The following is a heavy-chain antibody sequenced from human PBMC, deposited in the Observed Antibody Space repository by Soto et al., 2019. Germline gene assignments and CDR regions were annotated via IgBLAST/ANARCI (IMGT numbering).Heavy chain of an antibody. J-gene: IGHJ3*02. CDR1: GYTFTSYG. Sequence: WASVKVSCKASGYTFTSYGFSWVRQAPGQGLEWMGWISASNGNTNYAQKLQGRVTMTTDTSTGTAYMELSSLRSEDTAVYYCARGEKIAVAGKLSVFDIWGQGTMVTVSS. D-gene: IGHD6-19*01. V-gene: IGHV1-18*01. CDR2: ISASNGNT. CDR3: ARGEKIAVAGKLSVFDI.